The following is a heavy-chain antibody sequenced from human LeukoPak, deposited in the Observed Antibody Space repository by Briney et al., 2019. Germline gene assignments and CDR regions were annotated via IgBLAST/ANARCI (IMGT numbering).Heavy chain of an antibody. V-gene: IGHV4-30-4*08. Sequence: SQTLSLTCTVSGGSISSGDYYWSWIRQPPGKGLEWIGYIDYSGSTYYNPSLKSRVTISVDTSKNQFSLKLSSVTAADTAVYYCARGWDYDILTGTLNWFDPWGQGTLVTVSS. CDR2: IDYSGST. D-gene: IGHD3-9*01. J-gene: IGHJ5*02. CDR1: GGSISSGDYY. CDR3: ARGWDYDILTGTLNWFDP.